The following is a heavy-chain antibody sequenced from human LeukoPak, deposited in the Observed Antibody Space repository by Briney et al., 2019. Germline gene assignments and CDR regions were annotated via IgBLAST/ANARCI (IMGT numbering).Heavy chain of an antibody. J-gene: IGHJ5*02. Sequence: PSETLSLTCTVSGGSISSYYWSWIRQPPGEGLEWIGYIYYSGSTNYNPSLKSRVTISIDTSKNQFSLKLSSVTAADTAVYYCARETLEGKFDPWGQGILVTVSS. D-gene: IGHD1-1*01. V-gene: IGHV4-59*01. CDR1: GGSISSYY. CDR3: ARETLEGKFDP. CDR2: IYYSGST.